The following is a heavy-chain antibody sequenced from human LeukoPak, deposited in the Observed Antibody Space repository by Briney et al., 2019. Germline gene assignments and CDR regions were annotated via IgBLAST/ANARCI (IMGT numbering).Heavy chain of an antibody. CDR3: ARYPITIFGVVTPYYYYGMDV. CDR1: GLAVSSNY. Sequence: PGGSLRLSCAASGLAVSSNYMSWVRQAPGKGLEWVSFIYSGGSTYYADSVKGRFTISRHNSKNTLYLQMNSLRAEDTAVYYCARYPITIFGVVTPYYYYGMDVWGQGTTVTVSS. V-gene: IGHV3-53*04. CDR2: IYSGGST. D-gene: IGHD3-3*01. J-gene: IGHJ6*02.